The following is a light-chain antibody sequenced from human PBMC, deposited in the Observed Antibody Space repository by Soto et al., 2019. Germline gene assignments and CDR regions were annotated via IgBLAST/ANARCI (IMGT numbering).Light chain of an antibody. J-gene: IGKJ4*01. CDR1: QGISSY. Sequence: IQLTQSPSSLSASVGDRVTITCRASQGISSYLAWYQQKPGKAPKLLIYAASTLHNGVPSRFSGRGSGPDFTLTISSLQPEDFATYYCQQLNSYPPTFGGGTNVEIK. CDR3: QQLNSYPPT. CDR2: AAS. V-gene: IGKV1-9*01.